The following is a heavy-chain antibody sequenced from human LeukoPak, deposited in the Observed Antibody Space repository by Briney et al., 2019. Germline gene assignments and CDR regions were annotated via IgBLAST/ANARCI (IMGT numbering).Heavy chain of an antibody. CDR2: ISSTSSTI. CDR3: ARAAPYYYDSSGYSAFDS. CDR1: GFTFSSYA. V-gene: IGHV3-48*02. Sequence: GGSLRLSCAASGFTFSSYAMSWVRQAPGKGLEWVSYISSTSSTIYYADSVKGRFTISRDNAKNSLYLQMNSLRDEDTAVYYCARAAPYYYDSSGYSAFDSWGQGTMVTVSA. D-gene: IGHD3-22*01. J-gene: IGHJ3*02.